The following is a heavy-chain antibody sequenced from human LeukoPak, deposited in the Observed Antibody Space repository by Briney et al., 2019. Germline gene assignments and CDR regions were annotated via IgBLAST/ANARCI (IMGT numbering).Heavy chain of an antibody. D-gene: IGHD3-22*01. CDR3: ARGYYDSSGSMRSGAFDI. Sequence: GESLKISCKGSGYSFTSYWIGWVRQMPGKGLEWMGIIYPGDSDTRYSPSFQGQVTISADKSISTAYLQWSSLKASDTAMYYCARGYYDSSGSMRSGAFDIWGQGTMVTVSS. CDR1: GYSFTSYW. V-gene: IGHV5-51*01. CDR2: IYPGDSDT. J-gene: IGHJ3*02.